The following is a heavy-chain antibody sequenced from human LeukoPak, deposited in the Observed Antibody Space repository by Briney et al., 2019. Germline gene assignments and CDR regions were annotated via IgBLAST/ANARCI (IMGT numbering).Heavy chain of an antibody. Sequence: QPGGSLRLSCAASGFTFSSYAMSWVRQAPGKGLEWVSAISGSGGSTYYADSVKGRFTISRDNSKNTLYLQMNSLRAEDTAVYYCAKPSTEPIAARIPFDYWGQGTLVTVSS. CDR3: AKPSTEPIAARIPFDY. CDR2: ISGSGGST. D-gene: IGHD6-6*01. V-gene: IGHV3-23*01. J-gene: IGHJ4*02. CDR1: GFTFSSYA.